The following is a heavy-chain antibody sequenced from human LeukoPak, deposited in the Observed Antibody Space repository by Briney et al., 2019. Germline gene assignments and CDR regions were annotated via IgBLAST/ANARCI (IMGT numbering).Heavy chain of an antibody. CDR1: GFTFSSYA. D-gene: IGHD1-26*01. CDR3: AKDVGKWESLHFFDY. V-gene: IGHV3-23*01. Sequence: GGSLRLSCAASGFTFSSYAMSWVRQLPGKGLEWLSYINDSGGSTYYADSVTGRFTISRDNSRNTLYLQMNSLRGDDTAVYYCAKDVGKWESLHFFDYWGQGTLVTVSS. J-gene: IGHJ4*02. CDR2: INDSGGST.